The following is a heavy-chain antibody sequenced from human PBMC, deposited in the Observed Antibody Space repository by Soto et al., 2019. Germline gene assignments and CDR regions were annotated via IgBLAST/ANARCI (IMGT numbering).Heavy chain of an antibody. CDR3: VRWNGYGDY. V-gene: IGHV3-23*01. Sequence: VHLLASGGGLVQPGGSLRLSCVVSGFTFPNYGVTWVRQAPGKGLEWVSGFSGGSGTTHYRDSVKGRFTISRDDSKSTVYLQMNSLGVDDTAVYYCVRWNGYGDYWGQGTLVTVSS. D-gene: IGHD1-1*01. J-gene: IGHJ4*02. CDR2: FSGGSGTT. CDR1: GFTFPNYG.